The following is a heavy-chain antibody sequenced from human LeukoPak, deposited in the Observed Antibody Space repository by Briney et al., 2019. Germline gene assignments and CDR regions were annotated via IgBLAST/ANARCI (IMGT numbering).Heavy chain of an antibody. V-gene: IGHV4-59*01. Sequence: SETLSLTCTVSGGSISSYYWNWIRQPPGKGQEWIGYIYYSGSTNYNPSLKSRVTISVDTSKNQFSLKLNSMTAADTAMYYCARVGFHSSGYYFLGNENWGRGTLVTVSS. CDR3: ARVGFHSSGYYFLGNEN. J-gene: IGHJ4*02. CDR2: IYYSGST. CDR1: GGSISSYY. D-gene: IGHD3-22*01.